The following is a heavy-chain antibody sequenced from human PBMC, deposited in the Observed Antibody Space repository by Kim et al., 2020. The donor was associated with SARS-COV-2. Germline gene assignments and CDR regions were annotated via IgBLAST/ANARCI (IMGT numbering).Heavy chain of an antibody. J-gene: IGHJ6*03. V-gene: IGHV4-39*01. CDR3: ASLSSGYSSGWLYYYYYYYMDV. CDR1: GGSISSSSYY. D-gene: IGHD6-19*01. Sequence: SETLSLTCTVSGGSISSSSYYWGWIRQPPGKGLEWIGSIYYSGSTYYNPSRKSRVTISVDTSKNQFSLKLSSVTAADTAVYYCASLSSGYSSGWLYYYYYYYMDVWGKGTTVTVSS. CDR2: IYYSGST.